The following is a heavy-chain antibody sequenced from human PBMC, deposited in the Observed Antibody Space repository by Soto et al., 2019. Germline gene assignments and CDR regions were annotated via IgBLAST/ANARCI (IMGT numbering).Heavy chain of an antibody. D-gene: IGHD2-15*01. Sequence: SETLSLTCAVSGTSISSYYWSWIRQPPGQGLEWIANIHYSGTTNYNPSLASRGPITVDTTKNQISLKLTPVTAADRAMSFCGWYDSYAMDYWGRGTLVTVSS. J-gene: IGHJ4*02. CDR3: GWYDSYAMDY. CDR1: GTSISSYY. V-gene: IGHV4-59*01. CDR2: IHYSGTT.